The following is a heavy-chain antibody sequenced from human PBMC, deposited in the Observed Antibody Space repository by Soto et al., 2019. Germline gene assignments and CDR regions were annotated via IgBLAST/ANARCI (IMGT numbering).Heavy chain of an antibody. V-gene: IGHV4-59*01. D-gene: IGHD3-3*01. CDR3: ARAEQRGDFWSGYFEGWFDP. J-gene: IGHJ5*02. CDR1: GGSISSYY. Sequence: SETLSLTCTVSGGSISSYYWSWIRQPPGKGLEWIGYIYYSGSTNYNPSLKSRVTIPVGTSKNQFSLKLSSVTAADTAVYYCARAEQRGDFWSGYFEGWFDPWGQGTLVTVSS. CDR2: IYYSGST.